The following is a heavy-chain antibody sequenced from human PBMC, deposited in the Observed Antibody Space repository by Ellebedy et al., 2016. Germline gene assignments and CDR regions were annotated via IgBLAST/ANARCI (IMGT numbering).Heavy chain of an antibody. J-gene: IGHJ3*02. D-gene: IGHD6-13*01. CDR1: GYSFTSYW. Sequence: GESLKISCKGSGYSFTSYWIGWVRQMPGKGLEWMGIIYPGDSDTRYSPSFQGQVTISADKSISTACLQWSSLKASDTAMYYCARQSGTRPETLPGIAAAADAFDIWGQGTMVTVSS. CDR2: IYPGDSDT. V-gene: IGHV5-51*01. CDR3: ARQSGTRPETLPGIAAAADAFDI.